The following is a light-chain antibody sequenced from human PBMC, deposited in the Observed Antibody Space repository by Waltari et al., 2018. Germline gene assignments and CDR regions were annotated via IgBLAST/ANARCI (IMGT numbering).Light chain of an antibody. J-gene: IGKJ2*01. CDR2: KTS. V-gene: IGKV1-33*01. Sequence: DIQLTQSPSSLAASVGDRVTLTCRVSQDIGGYLNWYQQQPGKAPKLLIYKTSILNTGVPSRFSGGLSRIDYTLTITNLQPEDIATYYCQYFDNLPMFTFGPGTKVEIK. CDR3: QYFDNLPMFT. CDR1: QDIGGY.